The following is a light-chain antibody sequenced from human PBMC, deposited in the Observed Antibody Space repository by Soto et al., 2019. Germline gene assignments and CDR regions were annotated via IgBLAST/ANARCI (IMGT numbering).Light chain of an antibody. CDR2: AAS. V-gene: IGKV1-39*01. Sequence: IQVTQSPSSLSASVGDRVTITCQASQDISNYLNWYQQKPGKAPKLLIYAASSLQSGVPSRFSGSGSGTDFTLTISSLQPEDFATYYCQQSYSTPKTFGQGTKVDIK. J-gene: IGKJ1*01. CDR3: QQSYSTPKT. CDR1: QDISNY.